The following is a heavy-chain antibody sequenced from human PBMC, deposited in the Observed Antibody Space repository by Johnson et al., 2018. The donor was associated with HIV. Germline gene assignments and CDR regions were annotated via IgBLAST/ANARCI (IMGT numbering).Heavy chain of an antibody. V-gene: IGHV3-30*04. CDR2: ISYDGTDK. CDR1: GFTFSNYA. CDR3: TRDRIQIWSYVGTFDT. J-gene: IGHJ3*02. Sequence: QVLLVESGGGVVQPGRSLRLSCAASGFTFSNYAMHWVRQAPGRGLEWVAVISYDGTDKYYADSVRGRFTISRDNSKNTLYLQMNSLRAEDTAVYYCTRDRIQIWSYVGTFDTWGPGALVTVSS. D-gene: IGHD5-18*01.